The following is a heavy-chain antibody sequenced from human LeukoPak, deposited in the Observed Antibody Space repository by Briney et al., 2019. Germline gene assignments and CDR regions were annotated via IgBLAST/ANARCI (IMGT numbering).Heavy chain of an antibody. CDR2: LYSGGNT. D-gene: IGHD2-2*02. CDR3: AKGIRQQLPYGYYFDY. J-gene: IGHJ4*02. Sequence: GGSLRLSCAVSGFTVSSSYMSWVRQAPGKGLEWVSVLYSGGNTYYADSVKGRFTISRDNSKNTLYLQMNSLRAEDTAVYYCAKGIRQQLPYGYYFDYWGQGTLVTVSS. CDR1: GFTVSSSY. V-gene: IGHV3-53*01.